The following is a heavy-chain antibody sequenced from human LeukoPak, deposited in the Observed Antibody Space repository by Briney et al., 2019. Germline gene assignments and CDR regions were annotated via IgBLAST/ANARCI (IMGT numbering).Heavy chain of an antibody. CDR1: GFTFSSYW. V-gene: IGHV3-74*01. CDR2: INSDGSST. J-gene: IGHJ4*02. CDR3: ARGTSSGYFQLYFDY. D-gene: IGHD3-22*01. Sequence: GGSLRLSCAAPGFTFSSYWMHWVRQAPGKGLVWVSRINSDGSSTYYADSVKGRSTISRDNSQNTLYLQMNSLRAEDTAVYYCARGTSSGYFQLYFDYWGQGTLVTVSS.